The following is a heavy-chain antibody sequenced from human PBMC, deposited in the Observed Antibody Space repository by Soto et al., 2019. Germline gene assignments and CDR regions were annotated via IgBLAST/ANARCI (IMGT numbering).Heavy chain of an antibody. CDR3: ARGLSVVVPAAITKLAGTYYYYMDV. J-gene: IGHJ6*03. Sequence: NPSETLSLTCAVYGGSFSGYYWSWIRQPPGKGLEWIGEINHSGSTNYNPSLKSRVTISVDTSKNQFSLKLSSVTAADTAVYYCARGLSVVVPAAITKLAGTYYYYMDVWGKGTTVTVSS. D-gene: IGHD2-2*01. V-gene: IGHV4-34*01. CDR1: GGSFSGYY. CDR2: INHSGST.